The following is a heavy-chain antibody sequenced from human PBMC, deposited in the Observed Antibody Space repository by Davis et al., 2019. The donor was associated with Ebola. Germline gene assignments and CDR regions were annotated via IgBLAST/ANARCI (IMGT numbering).Heavy chain of an antibody. Sequence: PGGSLRLSCAASGFTFSSYAMHWVRQAPGKGLEWVAVISYDGSNKYYADSVKGRFTISRDNSKNTLYLQMNSLRAEDTAVYYCARERGRDYGDLWRYFDLWGRGTLVTVSS. D-gene: IGHD4-17*01. CDR2: ISYDGSNK. V-gene: IGHV3-30-3*01. CDR1: GFTFSSYA. J-gene: IGHJ2*01. CDR3: ARERGRDYGDLWRYFDL.